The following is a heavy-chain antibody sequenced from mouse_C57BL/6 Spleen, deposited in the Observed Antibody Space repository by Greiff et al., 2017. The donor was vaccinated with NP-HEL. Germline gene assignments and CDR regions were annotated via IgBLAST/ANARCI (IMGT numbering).Heavy chain of an antibody. V-gene: IGHV1-69*01. CDR2: IDPSDSYT. D-gene: IGHD1-1*01. J-gene: IGHJ2*01. CDR1: GYTFTSYW. Sequence: VQLQQPGAELVMPGASVKLSCKASGYTFTSYWMHWVKQRPGQGLEWIGEIDPSDSYTNYNQKFKGKSTLTVDKSSSTAYMQLSSLTSEDSAVYYCARRGTVVANYFDYWGQGTTLTVSS. CDR3: ARRGTVVANYFDY.